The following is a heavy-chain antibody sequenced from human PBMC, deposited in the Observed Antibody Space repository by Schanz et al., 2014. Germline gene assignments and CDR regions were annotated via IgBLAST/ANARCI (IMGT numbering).Heavy chain of an antibody. CDR3: ARVLGGDEGLDQ. V-gene: IGHV3-7*01. Sequence: EVQLVESGGGFVQPGGSLRLSCAASRFTFSDYWMSWVRQAPGKGLEWVANMNQDGSVKNYVDSVKGRFTISRDNPKNSLCLQMNSLRAEDTALYYCARVLGGDEGLDQWGQGTLVTVSS. CDR1: RFTFSDYW. CDR2: MNQDGSVK. J-gene: IGHJ4*02. D-gene: IGHD4-17*01.